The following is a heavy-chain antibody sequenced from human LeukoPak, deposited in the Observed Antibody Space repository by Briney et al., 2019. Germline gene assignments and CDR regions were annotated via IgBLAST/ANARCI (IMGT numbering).Heavy chain of an antibody. D-gene: IGHD6-19*01. J-gene: IGHJ6*03. CDR1: GGSFSGYY. V-gene: IGHV4-34*01. Sequence: SETLSLTRAVYGGSFSGYYWSWIRQPPGKGLEWIGEINHSGSTNYNPSLKSRVTISVDTSKNQFSLKLSSVTAADTAVYYCARQRAVAVWGSYYYYMDVWGKGTTVTVSS. CDR3: ARQRAVAVWGSYYYYMDV. CDR2: INHSGST.